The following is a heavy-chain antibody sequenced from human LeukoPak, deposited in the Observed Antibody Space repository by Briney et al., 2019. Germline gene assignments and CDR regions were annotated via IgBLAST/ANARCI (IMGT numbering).Heavy chain of an antibody. J-gene: IGHJ6*02. CDR1: GGSISSYY. V-gene: IGHV4-59*08. CDR2: IYDSGNT. D-gene: IGHD6-13*01. CDR3: ARLPLAAAGRGYYYYYGMGV. Sequence: SETLSLTCTVSGGSISSYYWSWIRQSPGKGLEWIGYIYDSGNTNYNPSLKSRVTISVDTSKNQFSLTLSSVTAADTALYYCARLPLAAAGRGYYYYYGMGVWGQGTTVTV.